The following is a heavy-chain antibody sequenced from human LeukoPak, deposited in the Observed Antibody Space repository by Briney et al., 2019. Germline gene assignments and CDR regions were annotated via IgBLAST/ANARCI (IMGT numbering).Heavy chain of an antibody. J-gene: IGHJ5*02. Sequence: GGSLRLSCAASGFTFSSYGMHWVRQVPGKGLEWVSFIRYDGNEKYYGDSVKGRFTISRDNPKNTLFLEMNSLRPEDTAVYYCAKAYFVDTAMVTEGINWFGPWGQGTLVTVSS. V-gene: IGHV3-30*02. D-gene: IGHD5-18*01. CDR2: IRYDGNEK. CDR1: GFTFSSYG. CDR3: AKAYFVDTAMVTEGINWFGP.